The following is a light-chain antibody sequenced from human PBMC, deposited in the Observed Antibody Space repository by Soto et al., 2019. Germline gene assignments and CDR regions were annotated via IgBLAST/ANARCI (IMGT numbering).Light chain of an antibody. CDR1: HSISSY. CDR2: KAS. Sequence: IHMTQSPSTLSASVGYIVTITCRASHSISSYLTWYQQKPGKAPKLLIYKASNLESGVPSRFSGSGSGTEFTLTISSLQPDDFAAYYCQQYNSFPWTFGQGTKVDIK. CDR3: QQYNSFPWT. J-gene: IGKJ1*01. V-gene: IGKV1-5*03.